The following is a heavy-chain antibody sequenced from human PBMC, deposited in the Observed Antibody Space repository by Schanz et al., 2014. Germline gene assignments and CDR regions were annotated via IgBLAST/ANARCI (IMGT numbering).Heavy chain of an antibody. Sequence: VQLVESGGGLVQPGGSLRLSCAASGFTFSSYAMSWVRQAPGKGLEWVSVIYSGIGAYYADSVKDRFTISRDNSENTLYLQMNSLSAEDTAVYYCARANCRRKINFDYWGRGTLVTVSS. CDR3: ARANCRRKINFDY. D-gene: IGHD2-21*01. CDR1: GFTFSSYA. CDR2: IYSGIGA. J-gene: IGHJ4*02. V-gene: IGHV3-66*01.